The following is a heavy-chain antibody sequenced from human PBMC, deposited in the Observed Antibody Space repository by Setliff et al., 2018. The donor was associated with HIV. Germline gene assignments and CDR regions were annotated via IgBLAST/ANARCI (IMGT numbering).Heavy chain of an antibody. CDR2: MFYRGST. CDR3: ARQFEISGVVIGNWFDP. V-gene: IGHV4-39*07. D-gene: IGHD3-3*01. Sequence: PSETLSLTCSVSGGSFNTSSYCWGWIRQPPGKGLEWIGSMFYRGSTYYNPSLKSRVTISLDTSKNQFSLKLSSVTAADTAVYYCARQFEISGVVIGNWFDPWGQGSLVTVSS. CDR1: GGSFNTSSYC. J-gene: IGHJ5*02.